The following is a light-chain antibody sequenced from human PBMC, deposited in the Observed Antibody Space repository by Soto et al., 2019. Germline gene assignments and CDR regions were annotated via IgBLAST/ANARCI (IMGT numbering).Light chain of an antibody. Sequence: QSVLTQPPSVSGVPGQTITISCTGSRSNIGGGYDVHWYRQLPGAAPQLLVYGNINRPSRVPDRFSGSKSDTTASLAITGLQAEDEGDYYCQSYDSSLSAWVFGGGTKVTVL. J-gene: IGLJ3*02. CDR1: RSNIGGGYD. V-gene: IGLV1-40*01. CDR3: QSYDSSLSAWV. CDR2: GNI.